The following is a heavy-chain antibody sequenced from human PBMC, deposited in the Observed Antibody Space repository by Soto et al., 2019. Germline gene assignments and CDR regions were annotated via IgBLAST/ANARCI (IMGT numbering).Heavy chain of an antibody. Sequence: EVQLLESGGGLVQPGGSLRLSCAASGFTFSSNWMHWVRRVPGRGLVWVSRINTDGSITDYVDSVKGRFTTSRDNAKKTLYLQMNSLRVEDTAVYYCAKDLGYSSGWTYFDYWGQGTLVTVSS. CDR3: AKDLGYSSGWTYFDY. CDR2: INTDGSIT. D-gene: IGHD6-19*01. CDR1: GFTFSSNW. J-gene: IGHJ4*02. V-gene: IGHV3-74*01.